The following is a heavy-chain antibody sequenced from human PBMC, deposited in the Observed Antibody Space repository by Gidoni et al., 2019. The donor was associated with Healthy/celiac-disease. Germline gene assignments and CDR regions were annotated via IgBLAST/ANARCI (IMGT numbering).Heavy chain of an antibody. V-gene: IGHV3-74*01. Sequence: VKGRFTISRDNAKNTLYLQMNSLQAEDTAVYYCARVGVNVWGSYRYSLPDYWGQGTLVTVSS. J-gene: IGHJ4*02. D-gene: IGHD3-16*02. CDR3: ARVGVNVWGSYRYSLPDY.